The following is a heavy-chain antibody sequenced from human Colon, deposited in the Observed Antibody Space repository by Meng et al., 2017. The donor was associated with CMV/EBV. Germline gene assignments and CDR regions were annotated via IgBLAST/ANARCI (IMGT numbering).Heavy chain of an antibody. CDR2: ISATSTYI. CDR3: AKDTTSGSYIHHYGMDV. V-gene: IGHV3-21*06. J-gene: IGHJ6*02. Sequence: GGPLRLSCAASGFTFSDYIMNWVRQAPGKGLEWVSSISATSTYIYYADSVKGRFTISRDNGKNLVYLQMNSLRAEDTAVYYCAKDTTSGSYIHHYGMDVWGLGTTVTVSS. CDR1: GFTFSDYI. D-gene: IGHD1-26*01.